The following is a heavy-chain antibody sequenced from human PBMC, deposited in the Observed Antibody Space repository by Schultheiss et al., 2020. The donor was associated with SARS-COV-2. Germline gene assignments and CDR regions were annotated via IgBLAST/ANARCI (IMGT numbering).Heavy chain of an antibody. CDR2: IKSKTDGGTT. V-gene: IGHV3-15*01. CDR3: TTDLGNWNDEANFDY. Sequence: GGSLRLSCAASGFTFSNAWMSWVRQAPGKGLEWVGRIKSKTDGGTTDYAAPVKGRFTISRDDSKNTLYLQMNSLKTEDTAVYYCTTDLGNWNDEANFDYWGQGTLVTVSS. J-gene: IGHJ4*02. D-gene: IGHD1-1*01. CDR1: GFTFSNAW.